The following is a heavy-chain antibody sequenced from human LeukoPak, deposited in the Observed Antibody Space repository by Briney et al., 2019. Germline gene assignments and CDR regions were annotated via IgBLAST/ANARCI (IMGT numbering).Heavy chain of an antibody. CDR1: GGSFSGYY. J-gene: IGHJ4*02. D-gene: IGHD6-19*01. Sequence: SETLSLTCAVYGGSFSGYYWSWIRQPPGKGLEWIGYIYYSGSTNYNPSLKSRVTISVDTSKNQFSLKLSSVTAADTAVYYCATSAGYSSGWYPPRFDYWGQGTLVTVSS. CDR2: IYYSGST. V-gene: IGHV4-59*08. CDR3: ATSAGYSSGWYPPRFDY.